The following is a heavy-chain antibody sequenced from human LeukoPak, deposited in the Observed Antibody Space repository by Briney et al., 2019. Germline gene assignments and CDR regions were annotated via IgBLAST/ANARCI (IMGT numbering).Heavy chain of an antibody. D-gene: IGHD6-13*01. CDR3: ARGGAAAGV. V-gene: IGHV4-61*01. J-gene: IGHJ4*02. CDR2: IYYSGST. Sequence: SETLSLTCTVSGGSVSSGSYYWSWIRQPPGKGLEWIGYIYYSGSTNYNPSLKSRVTISVDTSKNQFSLKLSSVTAADTAVYYCARGGAAAGVWGQGTLVTVSS. CDR1: GGSVSSGSYY.